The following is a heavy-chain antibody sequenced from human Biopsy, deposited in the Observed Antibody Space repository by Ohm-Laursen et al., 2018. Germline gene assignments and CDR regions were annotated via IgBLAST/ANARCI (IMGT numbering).Heavy chain of an antibody. CDR2: ITQSGST. J-gene: IGHJ6*02. CDR1: RASISNGGYF. D-gene: IGHD6-13*01. V-gene: IGHV4-39*07. Sequence: SETLSLTCTVSRASISNGGYFWSWIRQPPGKGLEWIGDITQSGSTNYSPSLKSRVTISVDTAKKQFSLSLRSVTAADTAVYYCARVPLPGIGAAYQGRFLYGMDVWGQGTTVSVSS. CDR3: ARVPLPGIGAAYQGRFLYGMDV.